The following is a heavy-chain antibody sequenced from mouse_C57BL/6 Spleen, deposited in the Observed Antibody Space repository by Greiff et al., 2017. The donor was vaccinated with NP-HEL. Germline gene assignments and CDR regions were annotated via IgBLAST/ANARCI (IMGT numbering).Heavy chain of an antibody. CDR3: ASQTAQAYAMDY. J-gene: IGHJ4*01. Sequence: VKLLESGAELVKPGASVKISCKASGYAFSSYWMNWVKQRPGKGLEWIGQIYPGDGDTNYNGKFKGKATLTADKSSSTAYMQLSSLTSEDSAVYFCASQTAQAYAMDYWGQGTSVTVSS. CDR1: GYAFSSYW. D-gene: IGHD3-2*02. V-gene: IGHV1-80*01. CDR2: IYPGDGDT.